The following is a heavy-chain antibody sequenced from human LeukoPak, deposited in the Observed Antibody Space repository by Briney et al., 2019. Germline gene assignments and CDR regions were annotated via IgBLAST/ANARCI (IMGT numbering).Heavy chain of an antibody. J-gene: IGHJ4*02. CDR2: INWNSGRI. CDR3: AKGSGTYQGPFDS. Sequence: GGSLRLSCAASGFTFDDYAMHWVRQAPGKGLEWVSGINWNSGRIGYADSVKGRFTISRDNAKKFLYLQMNSLRIEDRALYYCAKGSGTYQGPFDSWGQGTLVTVSS. CDR1: GFTFDDYA. D-gene: IGHD1-26*01. V-gene: IGHV3-9*01.